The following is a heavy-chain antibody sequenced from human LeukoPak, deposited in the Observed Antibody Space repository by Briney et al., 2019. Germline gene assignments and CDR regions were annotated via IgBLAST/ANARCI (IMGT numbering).Heavy chain of an antibody. CDR3: ARAGAAAGSFDY. D-gene: IGHD6-13*01. Sequence: SQTLSLPCAISGDSVSSNSAAWNWIRQSPSRGLEWLGRTYYRSKWYNDYAVSVKSRITISPDTSKNQFSLQLNSVTPEDTAVYYCARAGAAAGSFDYWGQGTLVTVSS. CDR2: TYYRSKWYN. J-gene: IGHJ4*02. V-gene: IGHV6-1*01. CDR1: GDSVSSNSAA.